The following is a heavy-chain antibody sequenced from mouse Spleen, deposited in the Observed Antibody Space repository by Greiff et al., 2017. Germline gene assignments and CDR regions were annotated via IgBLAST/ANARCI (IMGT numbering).Heavy chain of an antibody. Sequence: EVQVVESGEGLVKPGGSLKLSCAASGFTFSSYAMSWVRQTPEKRLEWVAYISSGGDYIYYADTVKGRFTISRDNARNTLYLQMSSLKSEDTAMYYCTRDHYDYDGPPFDYWGQGTTLTVSS. CDR2: ISSGGDYI. CDR3: TRDHYDYDGPPFDY. CDR1: GFTFSSYA. V-gene: IGHV5-9-1*02. D-gene: IGHD2-4*01. J-gene: IGHJ2*01.